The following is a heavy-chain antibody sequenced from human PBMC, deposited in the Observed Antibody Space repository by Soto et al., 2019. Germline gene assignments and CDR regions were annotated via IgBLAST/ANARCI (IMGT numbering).Heavy chain of an antibody. D-gene: IGHD3-3*01. CDR1: GGSFSGYY. J-gene: IGHJ5*02. Sequence: KTSETLSLTCAVYGGSFSGYYWSWIRQPPGKGLEWIGEINHSGSTNYNPSLKSRVTISVDTSKNQFSLKLSSVTAADTAVYYCARVVPAAILKGWVYYYDFWSGYFQRWLDPWGQGTMVTVYS. V-gene: IGHV4-34*01. CDR2: INHSGST. CDR3: ARVVPAAILKGWVYYYDFWSGYFQRWLDP.